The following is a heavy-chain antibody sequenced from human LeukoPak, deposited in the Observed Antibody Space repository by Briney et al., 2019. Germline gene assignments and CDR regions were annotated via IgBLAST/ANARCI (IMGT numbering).Heavy chain of an antibody. Sequence: PGGSLRLSCAASEFTFSSYAMSWVRQAPGKGLEWVSGISGSGGSTHYADSVKGRFTISRDNSKNTLYLQMNSLRAEDTAVYYCAKALYARDPFDYWGQGTLVTVSS. V-gene: IGHV3-23*01. CDR1: EFTFSSYA. J-gene: IGHJ4*02. CDR2: ISGSGGST. D-gene: IGHD5/OR15-5a*01. CDR3: AKALYARDPFDY.